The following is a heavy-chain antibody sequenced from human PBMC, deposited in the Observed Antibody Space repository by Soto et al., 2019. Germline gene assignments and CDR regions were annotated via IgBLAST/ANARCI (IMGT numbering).Heavy chain of an antibody. J-gene: IGHJ4*02. V-gene: IGHV1-2*02. CDR1: GYTFTGHY. CDR3: AREAKIPYYYGSGSVILGY. D-gene: IGHD3-10*01. CDR2: INPNSGGT. Sequence: ASVKVSCKASGYTFTGHYMHWVRQAPGQGLEWMGWINPNSGGTNYAQKFQGRVTMTRDTSISTAYMELSRLRSDDTAVYYCAREAKIPYYYGSGSVILGYWGQGTLVTVSS.